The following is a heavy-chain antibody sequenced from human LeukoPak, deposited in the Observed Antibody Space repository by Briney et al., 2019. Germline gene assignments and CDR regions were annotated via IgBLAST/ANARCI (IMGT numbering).Heavy chain of an antibody. CDR2: IKGDGSEK. Sequence: GGSLRLSCAASGFTFSSFWMSWVRQAPGKGLEWVANIKGDGSEKYYVDSVKGRFTISRDNAKNSLYLQMNSLRAEDTAVYYCARSTSLSMPVAGYDYWGQGALVTVSS. V-gene: IGHV3-7*01. J-gene: IGHJ4*02. CDR1: GFTFSSFW. CDR3: ARSTSLSMPVAGYDY. D-gene: IGHD6-19*01.